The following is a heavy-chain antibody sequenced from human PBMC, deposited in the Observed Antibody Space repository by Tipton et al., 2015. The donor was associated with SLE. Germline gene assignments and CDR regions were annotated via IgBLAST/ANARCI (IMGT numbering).Heavy chain of an antibody. J-gene: IGHJ4*02. Sequence: QSGAEVKKPGSSVKVSCKASGGTFSSYAISWVRQAPGQGLEWMGGIIPIFGTANYAQKFQGRVTITRNTSISTAYMELSSLRSEDTAVYYCARRVHSSSWSNFDYWGQGTLVTVSS. CDR1: GGTFSSYA. CDR2: IIPIFGTA. CDR3: ARRVHSSSWSNFDY. D-gene: IGHD6-13*01. V-gene: IGHV1-69*05.